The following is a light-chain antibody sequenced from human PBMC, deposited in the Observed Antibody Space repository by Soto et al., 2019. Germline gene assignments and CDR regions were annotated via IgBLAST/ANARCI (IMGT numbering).Light chain of an antibody. CDR2: DNN. CDR3: GTWDSSLSAGV. J-gene: IGLJ1*01. V-gene: IGLV1-51*01. CDR1: SSNIRNNY. Sequence: QSVLTQPPSVSAAPGQKVTISCSGSSSNIRNNYLSWYQQLPGTAPKLLIYDNNKRPSGIPDRFSGSKSGTSATLGITGLQTGDEADYYCGTWDSSLSAGVFGTGTKVTVL.